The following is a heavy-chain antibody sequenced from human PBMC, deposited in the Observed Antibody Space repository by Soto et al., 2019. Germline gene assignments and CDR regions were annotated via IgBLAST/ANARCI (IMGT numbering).Heavy chain of an antibody. CDR2: ISGYNGNT. V-gene: IGHV1-18*01. CDR1: GYTFTNYG. J-gene: IGHJ6*02. CDR3: ARFFVVGASSVVDYYYGLDV. D-gene: IGHD1-26*01. Sequence: ASVKVSCKASGYTFTNYGITWVRQAPGQGLEWMGRISGYNGNTNYAQKLQGRVTMTTDTYPSTAYMELRSLRSDDTAVYYFARFFVVGASSVVDYYYGLDVWGQGTTVTVSS.